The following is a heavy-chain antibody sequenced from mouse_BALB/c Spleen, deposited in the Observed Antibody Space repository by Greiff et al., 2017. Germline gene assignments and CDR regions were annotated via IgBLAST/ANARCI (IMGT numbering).Heavy chain of an antibody. J-gene: IGHJ4*01. D-gene: IGHD2-3*01. CDR3: TRWLLRNWFAMDY. CDR1: GFTFSNYW. V-gene: IGHV6-6*02. CDR2: IRLKSNNYAT. Sequence: EVKVVESGGGLVQPGGSMKLSCVASGFTFSNYWMNWVRQSPEKGLEWVAEIRLKSNNYATHYAESVKGRFTISRDDSKSSVYLQMNNLRAEDTGIYYCTRWLLRNWFAMDYWGQGTSVTVSS.